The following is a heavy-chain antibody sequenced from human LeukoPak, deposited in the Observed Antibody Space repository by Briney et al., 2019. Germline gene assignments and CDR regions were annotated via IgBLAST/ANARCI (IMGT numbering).Heavy chain of an antibody. J-gene: IGHJ4*02. V-gene: IGHV3-7*01. CDR2: IKQDGSEK. CDR1: GFTFSTYW. Sequence: GGSLRLSCEASGFTFSTYWMSWVRQAPGKGLEWVANIKQDGSEKYYVDSVKGRFTISRDNAKNSLYLQLNSLRAEDTAMYYCARDSAGNDYWGQGTLVTVSS. D-gene: IGHD6-13*01. CDR3: ARDSAGNDY.